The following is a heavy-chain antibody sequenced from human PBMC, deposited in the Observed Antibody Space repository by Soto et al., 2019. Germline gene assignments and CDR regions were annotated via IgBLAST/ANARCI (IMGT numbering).Heavy chain of an antibody. J-gene: IGHJ4*02. CDR3: ARVSSSWYKDYFDY. CDR1: GGTFSNYA. CDR2: IIPIFGTT. Sequence: SVKVSCKASGGTFSNYAISWVRQAPGQGLEWMGGIIPIFGTTNYAQRFQGRVTITADESTSTAYMELSSLRSEDTAVYYCARVSSSWYKDYFDYWGQGTLVTVSS. D-gene: IGHD6-13*01. V-gene: IGHV1-69*13.